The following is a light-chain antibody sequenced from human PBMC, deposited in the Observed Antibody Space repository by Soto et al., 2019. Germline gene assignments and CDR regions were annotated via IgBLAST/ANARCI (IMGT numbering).Light chain of an antibody. CDR3: SSYTSSSTVVV. CDR2: KVS. J-gene: IGLJ2*01. Sequence: QSALTQPASVSGSPGQSITISCTGTSSDVGAYNYVSWYQQHPGKAPKLMIYKVSNRPSGVSNRFSGSKSGNTASLTISGLQAEDEADYYCSSYTSSSTVVVFGGGTKLTVL. CDR1: SSDVGAYNY. V-gene: IGLV2-14*01.